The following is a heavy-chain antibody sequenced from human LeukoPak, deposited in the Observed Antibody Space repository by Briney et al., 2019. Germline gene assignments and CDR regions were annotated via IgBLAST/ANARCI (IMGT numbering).Heavy chain of an antibody. CDR1: GYAFTSYG. CDR3: ARDLDDSSGWYVYYGY. Sequence: ASVKVSCKASGYAFTSYGISWVRQAPGQGLEWMGWISAYNGNTSYAQKLQGRVTMTTDTSTSTAYMELRSLRSDDTAVYYCARDLDDSSGWYVYYGYWGQGTLVTVSS. CDR2: ISAYNGNT. V-gene: IGHV1-18*01. D-gene: IGHD6-19*01. J-gene: IGHJ4*02.